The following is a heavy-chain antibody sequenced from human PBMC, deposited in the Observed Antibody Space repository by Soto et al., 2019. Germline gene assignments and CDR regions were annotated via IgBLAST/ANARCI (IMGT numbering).Heavy chain of an antibody. Sequence: SETLSLTCTVSGDSINSVDHYWSWIRQPPGKGLEWMGYIYHSGSTHYNPSLNSRLTISIDTSTNRFSLNLTSVTAADTAVYFCARLRWETENNWFDPWGQGALVTVCS. V-gene: IGHV4-30-4*01. CDR1: GDSINSVDHY. CDR2: IYHSGST. D-gene: IGHD1-26*01. J-gene: IGHJ5*02. CDR3: ARLRWETENNWFDP.